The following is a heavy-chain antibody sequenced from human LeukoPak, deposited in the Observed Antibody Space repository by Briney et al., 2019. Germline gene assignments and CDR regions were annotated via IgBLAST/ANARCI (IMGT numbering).Heavy chain of an antibody. V-gene: IGHV4-34*01. CDR2: INHSGST. J-gene: IGHJ4*02. CDR1: GGSFSGYY. CDR3: ARKKHLDY. Sequence: PSQTLPLTCAVYGGSFSGYYWSWIRQPPGKGLEWIGEINHSGSTNYNPSLKSRVTISVDTSKNQFSLKLSSVTAADTAVYYYARKKHLDYWGQGTLVTVSS.